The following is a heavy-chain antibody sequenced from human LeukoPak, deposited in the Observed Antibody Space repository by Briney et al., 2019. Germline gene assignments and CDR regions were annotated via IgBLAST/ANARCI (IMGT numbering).Heavy chain of an antibody. J-gene: IGHJ3*02. D-gene: IGHD6-19*01. CDR3: ARNDFGGWYAFDI. V-gene: IGHV4-34*01. CDR2: INHSGII. CDR1: GGSFSGYH. Sequence: PSETLSLTCVVYGGSFSGYHWSWIRQPPGKGLEWIGEINHSGIINYNPSLKSRVAISGDTSKNQFSLKLSSVTAADTAVYYCARNDFGGWYAFDIWGQGTMVTVSS.